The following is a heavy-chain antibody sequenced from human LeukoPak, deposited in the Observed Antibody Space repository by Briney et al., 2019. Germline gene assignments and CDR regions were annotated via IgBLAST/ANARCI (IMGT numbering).Heavy chain of an antibody. D-gene: IGHD3-22*01. J-gene: IGHJ6*02. CDR3: ARAAAFYYDSSGYYTSPYYYGMDV. CDR1: GGSISSYF. CDR2: IYPSGST. V-gene: IGHV4-4*07. Sequence: PSETLSLTCTVSGGSISSYFWSWIRQPAGKGLEWIGRIYPSGSTNYSPSLKSRVTMSVDTSKNQFSLKLSSVTAADTAVYYCARAAAFYYDSSGYYTSPYYYGMDVWGQGTTVAASS.